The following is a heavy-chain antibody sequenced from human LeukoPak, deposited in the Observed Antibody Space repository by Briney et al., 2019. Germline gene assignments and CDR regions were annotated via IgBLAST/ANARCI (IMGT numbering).Heavy chain of an antibody. D-gene: IGHD6-19*01. CDR3: ARSEAVAWSFDL. V-gene: IGHV3-74*01. CDR1: GFTFSAYW. Sequence: PGGSLRLSCAASGFTFSAYWMHWVRQAPGKGLVWVSRLNTDGGDTRYADSVQDRFTISRDNAKNTLYLQMNSLRAEDTAVYYCARSEAVAWSFDLWGRGTLVTVSS. J-gene: IGHJ2*01. CDR2: LNTDGGDT.